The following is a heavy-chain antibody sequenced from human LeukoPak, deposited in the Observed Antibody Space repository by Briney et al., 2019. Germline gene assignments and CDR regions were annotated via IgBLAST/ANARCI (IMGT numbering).Heavy chain of an antibody. CDR3: ARADRLDGGPYLIGP. CDR2: INPNSART. V-gene: IGHV1-2*02. Sequence: ASVKVSCKTSGYSFTDYYMHWVRQAPGQGLECMGWINPNSARTSSAQKFQGRVTMTRDPSITTVYMEVTWLTSDDTAIYYCARADRLDGGPYLIGPWGQGTLVTVSS. D-gene: IGHD3-16*01. CDR1: GYSFTDYY. J-gene: IGHJ5*02.